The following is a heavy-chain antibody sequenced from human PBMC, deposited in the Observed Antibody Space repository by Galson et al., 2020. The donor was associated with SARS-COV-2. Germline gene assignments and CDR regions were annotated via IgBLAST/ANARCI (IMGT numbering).Heavy chain of an antibody. CDR1: RYSFTNYW. CDR2: IYPDDSST. D-gene: IGHD6-19*01. J-gene: IGHJ4*02. V-gene: IGHV5-51*01. CDR3: ARHGASSGWYGGIDD. Sequence: GESLKLSCKASRYSFTNYWIGWVRQLPGKGLEWMGVIYPDDSSTIYSPSFQGQVTTSADKSITTAYLQWSGLKASDTAMYYCARHGASSGWYGGIDDWGQGTLVAVSS.